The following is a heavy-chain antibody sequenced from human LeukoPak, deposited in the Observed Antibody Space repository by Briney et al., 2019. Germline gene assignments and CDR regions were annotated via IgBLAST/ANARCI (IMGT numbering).Heavy chain of an antibody. V-gene: IGHV1-2*02. CDR3: ARSPLYYYDSSGYYSY. CDR2: INPNSGGT. Sequence: ASVKVSCKASGYTFTGYYMHWLRQAPGQGLEWMGWINPNSGGTNYAQKFQGRVTMTRDTSISTAYMELSRLRSDDTAVHYCARSPLYYYDSSGYYSYWGQGTLVTVSS. J-gene: IGHJ4*02. D-gene: IGHD3-22*01. CDR1: GYTFTGYY.